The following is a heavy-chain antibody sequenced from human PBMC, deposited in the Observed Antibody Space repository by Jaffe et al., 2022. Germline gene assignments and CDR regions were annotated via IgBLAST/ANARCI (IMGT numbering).Heavy chain of an antibody. Sequence: EVQLVESGGGLVKPGGSLRLSCAASGFTFSSYSMNWVRQAPGKGLEWVSSISSSSSYIYYADSVKGRFTISRDNAKNSLYLQMNSLRAEDTAVYYCARQAFIVSYDFPDYWGQGTLVTVSS. CDR3: ARQAFIVSYDFPDY. J-gene: IGHJ4*02. CDR2: ISSSSSYI. V-gene: IGHV3-21*01. CDR1: GFTFSSYS. D-gene: IGHD3-3*01.